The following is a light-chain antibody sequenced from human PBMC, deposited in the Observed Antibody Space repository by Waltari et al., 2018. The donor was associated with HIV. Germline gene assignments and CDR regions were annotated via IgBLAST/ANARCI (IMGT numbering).Light chain of an antibody. CDR2: GDN. J-gene: IGLJ3*02. CDR1: SGSIASNY. Sequence: NFMLTQPHSVSESPGKTVTISCTGSSGSIASNYVQWYQQRPGSAPTIVIFGDNQRPSGVPDRFSGSIDSPSNSASLTISGLKTEDEADYYCQSYDTNNVVFGGGTKLTVL. CDR3: QSYDTNNVV. V-gene: IGLV6-57*02.